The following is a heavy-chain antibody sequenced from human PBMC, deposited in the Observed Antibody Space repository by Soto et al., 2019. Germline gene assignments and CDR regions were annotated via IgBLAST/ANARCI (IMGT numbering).Heavy chain of an antibody. J-gene: IGHJ4*02. D-gene: IGHD5-12*01. V-gene: IGHV4-61*01. CDR1: GGSVGSGSYY. CDR3: AGKDVCRDGYNYVVF. CDR2: IYYSGST. Sequence: SETLSLTCTVSGGSVGSGSYYWGWIRQPPGKGLEWIGYIYYSGSTNYNPSLKSRVTISVDTSKNQFSLKLSSVTAADTAVYYCAGKDVCRDGYNYVVFWGQATLVTVSS.